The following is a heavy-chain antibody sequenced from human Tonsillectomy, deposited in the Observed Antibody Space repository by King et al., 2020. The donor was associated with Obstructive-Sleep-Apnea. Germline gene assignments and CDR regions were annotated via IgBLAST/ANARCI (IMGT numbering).Heavy chain of an antibody. Sequence: VQLQESGPGLVKPSETLSLTCTVSGYSISSGHYWGWIRQSPGKGLEWIGTIYHSGSTYNNPSLKSRVTISVDTSKNQFSLKRSSVTAADTAGYFCARLELWPDYCDYIPHSYWGQGTLVTVSS. V-gene: IGHV4-38-2*02. CDR2: IYHSGST. J-gene: IGHJ4*02. CDR3: ARLELWPDYCDYIPHSY. D-gene: IGHD4-17*01. CDR1: GYSISSGHY.